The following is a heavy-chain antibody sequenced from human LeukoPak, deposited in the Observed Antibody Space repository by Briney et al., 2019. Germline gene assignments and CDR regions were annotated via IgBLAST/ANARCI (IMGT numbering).Heavy chain of an antibody. V-gene: IGHV4-34*01. CDR1: GGSFSGYY. D-gene: IGHD3-10*01. CDR3: ARGRAYYYGSGPSYYGMDV. CDR2: INHSGST. Sequence: SETLSLTCAVYGGSFSGYYWSWIRQPPGKGLEWIGEINHSGSTNYNPSLKSRVTISVDTSKNQFSLKLSSVTAADTAVYYCARGRAYYYGSGPSYYGMDVWGQGTTVTVSS. J-gene: IGHJ6*02.